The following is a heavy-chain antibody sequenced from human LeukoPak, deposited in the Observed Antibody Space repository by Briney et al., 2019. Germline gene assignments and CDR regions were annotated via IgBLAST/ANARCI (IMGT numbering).Heavy chain of an antibody. Sequence: GASVKVSCKASGYTFTSYYMHWVRQAPGQGLEWMGGIIPIFGTANYAQKFQGRVTITTDESTSTAYMELSSLRSEDTAVYYCARGVEILKDTAMVPGPWFDPWGQGTLVTVSS. CDR1: GYTFTSYY. CDR3: ARGVEILKDTAMVPGPWFDP. CDR2: IIPIFGTA. J-gene: IGHJ5*02. V-gene: IGHV1-69*05. D-gene: IGHD5-18*01.